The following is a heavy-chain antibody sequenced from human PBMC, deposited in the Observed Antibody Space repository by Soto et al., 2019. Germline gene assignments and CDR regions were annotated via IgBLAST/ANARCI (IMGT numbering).Heavy chain of an antibody. J-gene: IGHJ4*02. V-gene: IGHV1-69*13. CDR2: IIPIFGTA. CDR1: GGTFSSYA. D-gene: IGHD5-12*01. Sequence: SVKVSCKASGGTFSSYAISWVRQAPGQGLEWMGGIIPIFGTANYAQKFQGRVTITADESTSTAYMELSSLRSEDTAVYYCARDRGGYNYNFDYWGQGTLVTVSS. CDR3: ARDRGGYNYNFDY.